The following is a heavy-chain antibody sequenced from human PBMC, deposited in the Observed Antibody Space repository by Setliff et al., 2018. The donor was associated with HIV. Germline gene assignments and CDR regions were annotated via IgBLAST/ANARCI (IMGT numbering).Heavy chain of an antibody. CDR2: IYPGNSDT. CDR3: ARGFYGDYYFDY. CDR1: GYTFSNYC. J-gene: IGHJ4*02. Sequence: GESLKISCKDSGYTFSNYCIAWVRQMPGKGLEWMGIIYPGNSDTTCSPSFQGQVTISADRSISTAYLQWSSLKASDTAMYYCARGFYGDYYFDYWGQGTLVTVSS. D-gene: IGHD4-17*01. V-gene: IGHV5-51*01.